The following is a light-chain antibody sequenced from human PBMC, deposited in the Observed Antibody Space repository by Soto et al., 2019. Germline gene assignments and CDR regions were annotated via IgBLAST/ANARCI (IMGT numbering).Light chain of an antibody. CDR3: QHYDSLPPT. Sequence: DIRMTQSPSSLSAFIGDRVTITCQASQDIVNSLNWYQQKPGKAPKLLIYAASSLETGVPSKFSGSGSGTDVSFTIFSLQPEDVATYYCQHYDSLPPTFGPGTKVDIK. V-gene: IGKV1-33*01. CDR2: AAS. CDR1: QDIVNS. J-gene: IGKJ3*01.